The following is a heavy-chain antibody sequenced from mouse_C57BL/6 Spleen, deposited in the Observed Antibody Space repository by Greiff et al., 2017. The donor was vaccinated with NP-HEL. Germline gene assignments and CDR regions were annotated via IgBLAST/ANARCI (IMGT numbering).Heavy chain of an antibody. CDR3: ARGDSIAWFAY. Sequence: QVQLQQPGAELVKPGASVKLSCKASGYTFTSYWMHWVKQRPGQGLEWIGMIHPNSGSTNYNEKFKSKATLTVEKSSSTAYMQLSSLTSEDSAVYYCARGDSIAWFAYWGQGTLVTVSA. CDR2: IHPNSGST. CDR1: GYTFTSYW. J-gene: IGHJ3*01. V-gene: IGHV1-64*01.